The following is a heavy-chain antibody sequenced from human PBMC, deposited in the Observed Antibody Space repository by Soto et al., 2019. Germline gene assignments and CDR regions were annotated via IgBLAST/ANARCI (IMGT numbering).Heavy chain of an antibody. CDR2: IIPIFGTA. CDR1: GGTFSSYS. Sequence: QVQLVQSGAEVKKPGSSVKVSCKASGGTFSSYSINWVRQAPVQGLEWMGEIIPIFGTANYAQKFQARVTITAYESTSTAYMELSSLRSEYTAVYYCARDGGRHSGGIDYWGQGTLVTVSS. J-gene: IGHJ4*02. V-gene: IGHV1-69*01. D-gene: IGHD1-26*01. CDR3: ARDGGRHSGGIDY.